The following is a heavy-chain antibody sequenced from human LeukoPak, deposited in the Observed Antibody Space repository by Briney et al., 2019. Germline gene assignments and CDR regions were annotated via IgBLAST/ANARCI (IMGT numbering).Heavy chain of an antibody. CDR2: IYSGGST. Sequence: GGSLRLSCAASGFTVSSNYMSWVRQAPGKGLEWVSVIYSGGSTYYADSVKGRFTISRDNSKNTLYLQMNSLRAEDTAVYYCARANYDFWSGYYIHWFDPWGQGTLVTVSS. CDR3: ARANYDFWSGYYIHWFDP. V-gene: IGHV3-53*01. D-gene: IGHD3-3*01. CDR1: GFTVSSNY. J-gene: IGHJ5*02.